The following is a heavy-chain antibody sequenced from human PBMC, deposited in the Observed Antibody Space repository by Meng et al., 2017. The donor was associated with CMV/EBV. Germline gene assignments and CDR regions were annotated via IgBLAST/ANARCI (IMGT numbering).Heavy chain of an antibody. CDR3: ASRKQQLHYLDV. CDR2: ISYDGSNK. CDR1: GFTFSSYA. D-gene: IGHD6-13*01. J-gene: IGHJ6*02. V-gene: IGHV3-30-3*01. Sequence: GESLKISCAASGFTFSSYAMHWVRQAPGKGLEWVAVISYDGSNKYYADSVKGRFTISRDNSKNTLYLKMNSLRAEDTAVYYCASRKQQLHYLDVWGQGTTVTVSS.